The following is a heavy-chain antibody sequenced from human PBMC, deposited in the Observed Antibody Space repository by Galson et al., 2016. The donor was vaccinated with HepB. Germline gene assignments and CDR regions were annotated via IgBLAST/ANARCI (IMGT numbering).Heavy chain of an antibody. CDR1: GDSISRYY. CDR2: IYDSGST. J-gene: IGHJ4*02. CDR3: SREDYGGPFDY. Sequence: ETLSLTCTVSGDSISRYYWNWIRQPPGKGLEWIGYIYDSGSTNYNPSLKSRVTISVDTSKNQFSLNLSSVTAADTSVYYCSREDYGGPFDYWGQGTLVTVSS. V-gene: IGHV4-59*01. D-gene: IGHD4-23*01.